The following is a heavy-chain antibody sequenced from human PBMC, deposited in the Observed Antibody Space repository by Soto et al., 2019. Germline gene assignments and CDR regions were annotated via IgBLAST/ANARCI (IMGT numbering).Heavy chain of an antibody. V-gene: IGHV3-30-3*01. CDR1: GFTFSSYA. Sequence: SCAASGFTFSSYAMHWVRQAPGKGLEWVAVISYNGSNKYYADSVKGRFTISRDNSKNTLYLQMNSLRAEDTAVYYCARAWYYYDSSGCDYWGQGTLVTVSS. J-gene: IGHJ4*02. D-gene: IGHD3-22*01. CDR3: ARAWYYYDSSGCDY. CDR2: ISYNGSNK.